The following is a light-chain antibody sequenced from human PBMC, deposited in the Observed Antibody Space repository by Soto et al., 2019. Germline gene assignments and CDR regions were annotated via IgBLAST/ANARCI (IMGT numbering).Light chain of an antibody. CDR2: EVS. Sequence: TQPPSSSGSPGQSVNISCTGISSDVGEYKYVSWYQQHPGKAPKLVIYEVSKRPPGVPNRFSGSKSGNTASLTVSGLQSEDEAEYYCSSHAGNNIYVIGTGTKVTVL. CDR1: SSDVGEYKY. J-gene: IGLJ1*01. V-gene: IGLV2-8*01. CDR3: SSHAGNNIYV.